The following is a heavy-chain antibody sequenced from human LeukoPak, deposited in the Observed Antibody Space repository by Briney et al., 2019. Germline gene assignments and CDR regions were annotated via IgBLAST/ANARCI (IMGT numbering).Heavy chain of an antibody. CDR1: RLASTGDA. D-gene: IGHD3-10*01. Sequence: GRCLRPSPAASRLASTGDAMSGVRQAPAKGLGWVSAISGSGGSTYYADSVKGRFTISRDNSKNTLYLQMNSLRAEDTAVYYCAKVRYYYGSESMDVWGKGTTVTVSS. J-gene: IGHJ6*03. CDR2: ISGSGGST. CDR3: AKVRYYYGSESMDV. V-gene: IGHV3-23*01.